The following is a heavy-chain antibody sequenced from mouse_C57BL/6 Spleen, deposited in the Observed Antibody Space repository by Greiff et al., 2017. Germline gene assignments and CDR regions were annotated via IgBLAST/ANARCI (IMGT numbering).Heavy chain of an antibody. V-gene: IGHV1-64*01. Sequence: QVHVKQPGAELVKPGASVKLSCKASGYTFTSYWMHWVKQRPGQGLEWIGMIHPNSGSTNYNEKFKSKATLTVDKSSSTAYMQLSSLTSEDSAVYYCAIDYLFDYWGQGTTLTVSS. CDR2: IHPNSGST. D-gene: IGHD2-4*01. CDR3: AIDYLFDY. CDR1: GYTFTSYW. J-gene: IGHJ2*01.